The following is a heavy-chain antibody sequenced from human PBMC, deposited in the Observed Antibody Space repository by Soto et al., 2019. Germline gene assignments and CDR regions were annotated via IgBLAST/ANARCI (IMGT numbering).Heavy chain of an antibody. CDR2: VIPIFGTA. V-gene: IGHV1-69*06. CDR1: GCTFSSYS. CDR3: ARCGTGLPYGMDV. D-gene: IGHD2-8*02. J-gene: IGHJ6*02. Sequence: SVKVSCKASGCTFSSYSISWVRQAPGQGLEWMGGVIPIFGTANYAQKFQGRVTITADKSTSTAYMELSSLRSEDTAVYYCARCGTGLPYGMDVWGQGTTVTVSS.